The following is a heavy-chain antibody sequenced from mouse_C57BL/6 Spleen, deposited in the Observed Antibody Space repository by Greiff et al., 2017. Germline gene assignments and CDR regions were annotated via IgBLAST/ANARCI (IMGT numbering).Heavy chain of an antibody. CDR3: ARSPDSSGLWFAY. CDR1: GYTFTSYW. Sequence: QVLLQQPGAELVMPGASMKLSCKASGYTFTSYWMHWVKQRPGQGLEWNGEIDPSDSYTNYNQKFKGKSTLTVDKSSSTAYMQLSSLTSEDSAVYYCARSPDSSGLWFAYWGQGTLVTVSA. J-gene: IGHJ3*01. V-gene: IGHV1-69*01. CDR2: IDPSDSYT. D-gene: IGHD3-2*02.